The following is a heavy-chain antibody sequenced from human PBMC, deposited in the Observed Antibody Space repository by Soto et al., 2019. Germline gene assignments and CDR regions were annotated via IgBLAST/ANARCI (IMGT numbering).Heavy chain of an antibody. CDR3: ARTDKQQLSLDV. V-gene: IGHV4-61*01. Sequence: QVQLQESGPGLVKPSETLSLTCTVSGGSVSSGSYYWSWIRQPPGKGLEWIGYIYYSGSTNYNPLLKSRVTISVDTSKNQFSLKLSSVTAADTAVYYCARTDKQQLSLDVWGQGTTVTVSS. CDR1: GGSVSSGSYY. D-gene: IGHD6-13*01. J-gene: IGHJ6*02. CDR2: IYYSGST.